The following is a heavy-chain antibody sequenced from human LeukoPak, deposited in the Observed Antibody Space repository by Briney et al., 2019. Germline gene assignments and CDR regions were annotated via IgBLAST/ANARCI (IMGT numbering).Heavy chain of an antibody. CDR2: ISYDGSNK. CDR1: GFTFSSYG. D-gene: IGHD5-12*01. CDR3: AKEAHGYSGY. Sequence: GGSLRLSCAASGFTFSSYGMHWVRQAPGKGLEWVAVISYDGSNKYYADSVKGRFTISRDNSKNTLYLQMNSLRAEDTAVYYCAKEAHGYSGYWGQGTLVTVSS. J-gene: IGHJ4*02. V-gene: IGHV3-30*18.